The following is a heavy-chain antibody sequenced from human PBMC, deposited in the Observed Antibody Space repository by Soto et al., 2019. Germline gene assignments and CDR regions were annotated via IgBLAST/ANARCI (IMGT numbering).Heavy chain of an antibody. J-gene: IGHJ6*01. D-gene: IGHD5-12*01. V-gene: IGHV6-1*01. Sequence: SQTLSLTCAMSVYSVSSNSAAWNWIIQSPSRGLEWLGRTYYRSKWYNDYAVSVKSRMTINPDTSKNQFSLQLNSMTPEDTAVYYCAREWSSGYVENPYGLQAWGQRTTVTGSS. CDR1: VYSVSSNSAA. CDR3: AREWSSGYVENPYGLQA. CDR2: TYYRSKWYN.